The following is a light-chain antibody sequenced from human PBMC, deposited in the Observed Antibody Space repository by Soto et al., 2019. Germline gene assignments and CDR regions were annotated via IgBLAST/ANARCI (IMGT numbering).Light chain of an antibody. CDR3: QQYGSATWT. Sequence: EIGGTQSPGTLSLSPGERATISCRARQSVSCNYLAWYQQKPGQAPRLLVYAASNRASGIPDRFGGSGSGTDFTLTVSRREPEDFAVYYCQQYGSATWTLGPGTKVEI. CDR2: AAS. V-gene: IGKV3-20*01. J-gene: IGKJ1*01. CDR1: QSVSCNY.